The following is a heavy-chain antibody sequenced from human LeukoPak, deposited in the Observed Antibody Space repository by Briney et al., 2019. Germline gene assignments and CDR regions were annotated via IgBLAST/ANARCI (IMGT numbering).Heavy chain of an antibody. CDR3: ARAGAAAGSVGFDY. CDR2: ISSSSSYI. D-gene: IGHD6-13*01. J-gene: IGHJ4*02. CDR1: GFTFSSYA. Sequence: PGGSLRLSCAASGFTFSSYAMSWVRQAPGKGLEWVSSISSSSSYIYYADSVKGRFTISRDNAKNSLYLQMNSLRAEDTAVYYCARAGAAAGSVGFDYWGQGTLVTVSS. V-gene: IGHV3-21*01.